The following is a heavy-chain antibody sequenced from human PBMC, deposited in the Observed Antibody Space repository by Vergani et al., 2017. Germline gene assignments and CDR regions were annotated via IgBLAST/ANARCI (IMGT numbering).Heavy chain of an antibody. CDR2: ISFDGTNE. V-gene: IGHV3-30-3*01. D-gene: IGHD2-2*02. CDR1: GFALNRHA. Sequence: VHLAESGGGFFQPGGSLRLSCVVSGFALNRHAMYWVRQAPGKGLEWEVGISFDGTNEYYPDLVKGRFTISRDIAKNTLYLQVRSLRLEDTGVYHCVGDRGLCAGGRCYTEAWDYWGQGTPVTVSS. CDR3: VGDRGLCAGGRCYTEAWDY. J-gene: IGHJ4*02.